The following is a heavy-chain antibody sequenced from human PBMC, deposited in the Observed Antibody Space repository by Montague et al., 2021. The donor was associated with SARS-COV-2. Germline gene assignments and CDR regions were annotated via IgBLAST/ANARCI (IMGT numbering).Heavy chain of an antibody. CDR2: XXWDDDK. Sequence: PALVKPTQTLTLTCTFSGFSLSTSGMCVSWIRQPPGKALEWLALXXWDDDKYYSTFLKTRLTISKDTSKNQVVLTMTNMDPVDTATYYCARISAWYSSGWSAFDYWGQGTLVTVSS. J-gene: IGHJ4*02. CDR3: ARISAWYSSGWSAFDY. D-gene: IGHD6-19*01. V-gene: IGHV2-70*01. CDR1: GFSLSTSGMC.